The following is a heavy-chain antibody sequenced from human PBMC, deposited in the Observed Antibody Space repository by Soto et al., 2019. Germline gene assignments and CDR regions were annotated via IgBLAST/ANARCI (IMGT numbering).Heavy chain of an antibody. Sequence: EVQLVESGGGLVQPGGSLTLSCAASGFTFSNYDMHWVRQATGKGLEWVSTLGSAGDTYYSGSVKGRFTICRENAKNSLYLQLNSMSAGDTVVYYCARGDSGYFDYGLDVWAQGTTVTVSS. J-gene: IGHJ6*02. D-gene: IGHD1-1*01. CDR3: ARGDSGYFDYGLDV. V-gene: IGHV3-13*01. CDR1: GFTFSNYD. CDR2: LGSAGDT.